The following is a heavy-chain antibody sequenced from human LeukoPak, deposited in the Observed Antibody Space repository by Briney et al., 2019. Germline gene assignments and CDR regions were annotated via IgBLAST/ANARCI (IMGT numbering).Heavy chain of an antibody. V-gene: IGHV1-2*02. J-gene: IGHJ6*03. CDR3: ARGVAGPYYYYYMDV. D-gene: IGHD6-19*01. Sequence: GASVKVSCKASGYTFTGYYIHWVRQAPGQGLEWMGWINPNSGGTKNAQKFQGRVTMTRDTSISTAYMELSRLTSDDTAVYYCARGVAGPYYYYYMDVWGRGTTVTVSS. CDR2: INPNSGGT. CDR1: GYTFTGYY.